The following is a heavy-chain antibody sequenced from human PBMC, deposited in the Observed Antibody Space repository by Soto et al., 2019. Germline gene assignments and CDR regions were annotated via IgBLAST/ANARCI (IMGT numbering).Heavy chain of an antibody. CDR1: GFTFSSYG. D-gene: IGHD3-3*01. CDR2: MWYDGSNK. V-gene: IGHV3-33*01. J-gene: IGHJ3*02. Sequence: PGGSLRLSCAASGFTFSSYGMHWVRQAPGKGLEWVAVMWYDGSNKYYADSVKGRFTISRDNSKNTLYLQMNSLRAEDTAVYYCAREKESDFWSGHYAFDIWGQGTMVTVSS. CDR3: AREKESDFWSGHYAFDI.